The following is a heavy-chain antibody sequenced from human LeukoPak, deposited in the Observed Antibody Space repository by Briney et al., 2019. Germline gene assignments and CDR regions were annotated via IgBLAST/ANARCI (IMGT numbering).Heavy chain of an antibody. Sequence: TGGSLILSCSASGFTFGRYGMHWVRQAPGKGPEYVSGISNNGGSTNYADSVKGRFSTSRDNPKNTLYLQMSSLRPEDTAVYNCVKDQSGTYSFDYWGQGTLVTVSS. CDR1: GFTFGRYG. CDR3: VKDQSGTYSFDY. J-gene: IGHJ4*02. V-gene: IGHV3-64D*09. CDR2: ISNNGGST. D-gene: IGHD1-26*01.